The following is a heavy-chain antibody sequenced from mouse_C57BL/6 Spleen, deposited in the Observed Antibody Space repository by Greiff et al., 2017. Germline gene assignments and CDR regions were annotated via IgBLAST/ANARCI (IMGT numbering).Heavy chain of an antibody. CDR3: ARHDEGISDGYPYWYFDV. CDR2: FYPGSGSI. Sequence: QVQLQQSGAELVKPGASVKLSCKASGYTFTEYTIHWVKQRSGQGLEWIGWFYPGSGSIKYNEKFKDKATLTADKSSSTVYMELSRLTSEDSAVYFCARHDEGISDGYPYWYFDVWGTGTTVTVSS. V-gene: IGHV1-62-2*01. J-gene: IGHJ1*03. CDR1: GYTFTEYT. D-gene: IGHD2-3*01.